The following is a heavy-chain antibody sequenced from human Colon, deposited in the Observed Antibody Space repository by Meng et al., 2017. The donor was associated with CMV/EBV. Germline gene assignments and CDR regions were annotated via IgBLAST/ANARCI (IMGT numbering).Heavy chain of an antibody. D-gene: IGHD2-15*01. V-gene: IGHV1-69*02. J-gene: IGHJ6*02. CDR2: IIVSLDMT. CDR1: GGTFNTYT. CDR3: ARAFKTSGSSSGGILYSYGMDV. Sequence: SVKVSCKASGGTFNTYTVNWVRQAPGQGLEWMGRIIVSLDMTNFAEKFQGRVTLTADKSTNTAYMELSSLKSEDTAVYHCARAFKTSGSSSGGILYSYGMDVWGQGTAVTVSS.